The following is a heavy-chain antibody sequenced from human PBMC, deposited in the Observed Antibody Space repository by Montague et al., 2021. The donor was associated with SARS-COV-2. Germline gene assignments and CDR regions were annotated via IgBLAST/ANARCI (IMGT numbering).Heavy chain of an antibody. Sequence: SETLSLTCTVSGGSMSGYYWAWIRQPPGKGLEWLAYIYYSGGINYNASLKSRVTISVDTSKNQFSLKLTSVTAADTAVYYCARDASGSYADEWFDPWGQGTLVTVSS. J-gene: IGHJ5*02. CDR3: ARDASGSYADEWFDP. V-gene: IGHV4-59*12. CDR2: IYYSGGI. D-gene: IGHD3-10*01. CDR1: GGSMSGYY.